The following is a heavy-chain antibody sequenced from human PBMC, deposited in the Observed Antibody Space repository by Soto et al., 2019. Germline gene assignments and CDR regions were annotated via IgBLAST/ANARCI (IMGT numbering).Heavy chain of an antibody. CDR3: ARAHYGPSGYYFDS. Sequence: SETLSLTCTVSGDSISSGGYSWSWIRQPLQKGLEWIGYIYHTWSTSYSPSLKSRVTISVDKSKNQFSLILNSVTAADTAIYYCARAHYGPSGYYFDSWGQGTLVTVSS. J-gene: IGHJ4*02. CDR1: GDSISSGGYS. V-gene: IGHV4-30-2*01. CDR2: IYHTWST. D-gene: IGHD3-22*01.